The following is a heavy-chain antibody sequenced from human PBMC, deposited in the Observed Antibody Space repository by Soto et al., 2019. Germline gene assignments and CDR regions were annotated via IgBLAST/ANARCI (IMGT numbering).Heavy chain of an antibody. Sequence: QITLKESGPTLVRPTQTLTLTCTFSGFSLSTSGVGVGWIRQPPGKALEWLALIYWDDDKRYSPSLKSRLTIPKDTSKNPVVLTMTHMDPVDTATYYCAHSRCGGDCLQSYSSHYYYGMDVWGQGTTVTVSS. CDR2: IYWDDDK. D-gene: IGHD2-21*02. CDR1: GFSLSTSGVG. V-gene: IGHV2-5*02. J-gene: IGHJ6*02. CDR3: AHSRCGGDCLQSYSSHYYYGMDV.